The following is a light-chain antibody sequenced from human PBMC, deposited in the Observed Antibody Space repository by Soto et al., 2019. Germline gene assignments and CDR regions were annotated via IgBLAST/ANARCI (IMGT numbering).Light chain of an antibody. CDR1: RIITTF. V-gene: IGKV1-39*01. CDR3: QQSYSTPYT. CDR2: AAS. J-gene: IGKJ2*01. Sequence: DIQMTQSPSSLAASVGDGVTITCRASRIITTFLNWFQQKPGKAPKLLIYAASSLQSGVPSRFSGSGSGTDFTLTITSLQPEDFATYYCQQSYSTPYTFGQGTKVDIK.